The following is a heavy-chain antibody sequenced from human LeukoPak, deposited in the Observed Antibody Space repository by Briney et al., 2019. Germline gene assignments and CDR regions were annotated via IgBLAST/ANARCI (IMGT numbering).Heavy chain of an antibody. Sequence: GGSLRLSCAASGFTFSSYWMSWVRQAPGKGLEWVANIKQDGSEKYYVDSVKGRFTISRDNAKNSLYLQMNSLRAEDTAVYFCARDFTNTYYYGSWDSYGVDVWGQGTTFTVSS. CDR1: GFTFSSYW. J-gene: IGHJ6*02. V-gene: IGHV3-7*01. D-gene: IGHD3-10*01. CDR2: IKQDGSEK. CDR3: ARDFTNTYYYGSWDSYGVDV.